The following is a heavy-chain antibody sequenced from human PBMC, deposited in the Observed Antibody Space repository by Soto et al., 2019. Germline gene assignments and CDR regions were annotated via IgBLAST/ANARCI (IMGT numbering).Heavy chain of an antibody. D-gene: IGHD2-15*01. J-gene: IGHJ6*03. V-gene: IGHV5-51*01. CDR1: GYSFTSYW. Sequence: GESLKISCKGSGYSFTSYWIGWVRQMPGKGLEWMGIIYPGDSDTRYSPSFQGQVTISADKSISTAYLQWSSLKASDTAMYYCARQDGVCSGGSCSAHYYYYYMDVWGKGTTVTVSS. CDR3: ARQDGVCSGGSCSAHYYYYYMDV. CDR2: IYPGDSDT.